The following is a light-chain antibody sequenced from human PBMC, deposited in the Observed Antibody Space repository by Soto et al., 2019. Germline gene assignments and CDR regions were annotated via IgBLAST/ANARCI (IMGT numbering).Light chain of an antibody. J-gene: IGLJ2*01. Sequence: QSAPTQPASVSGSPGQSITISCTGTSSDVDTYNYVSWYQQYPGKAPKLMIHDVSNRPSGVSNRFSGSKSGNTASLTISGLQAEDEADYYCSSYTSSNTLGVFGGGTKVTVL. V-gene: IGLV2-14*01. CDR2: DVS. CDR3: SSYTSSNTLGV. CDR1: SSDVDTYNY.